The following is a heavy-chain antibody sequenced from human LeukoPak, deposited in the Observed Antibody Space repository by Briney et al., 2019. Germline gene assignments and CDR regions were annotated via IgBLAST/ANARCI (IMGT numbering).Heavy chain of an antibody. D-gene: IGHD3-16*01. J-gene: IGHJ4*02. CDR2: INHSGST. V-gene: IGHV4-34*01. CDR3: ARPFSRFDY. CDR1: GGSFSGYY. Sequence: SETLSLTCAVYGGSFSGYYWSWIRQPPGKGLEWIEEINHSGSTNYNPSLKSRVTISVDTSKNQFSLKLSSVTAADTAVYYCARPFSRFDYWGQGTLVTVSS.